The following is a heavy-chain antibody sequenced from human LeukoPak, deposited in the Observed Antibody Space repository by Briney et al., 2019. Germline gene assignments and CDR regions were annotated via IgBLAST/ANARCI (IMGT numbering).Heavy chain of an antibody. V-gene: IGHV3-48*03. CDR1: GFTFSSYE. D-gene: IGHD6-13*01. CDR3: AKTYSSSRAHYYYYYYMDV. Sequence: GGSLRLSCAASGFTFSSYEMNWVRQAPGKGLGWVSYISNSGSTIYYTDSVKGRFTISRDNAKNSLYLQMNSLRAEDTAVYYCAKTYSSSRAHYYYYYYMDVWGKGTTVTISS. CDR2: ISNSGSTI. J-gene: IGHJ6*03.